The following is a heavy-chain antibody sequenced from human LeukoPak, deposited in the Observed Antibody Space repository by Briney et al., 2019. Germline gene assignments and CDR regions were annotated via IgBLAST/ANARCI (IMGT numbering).Heavy chain of an antibody. Sequence: SETLSLTCTVSGGSISSYYWSWIRQPPGKGLEWIGYIYHSGSTYYNPSLKSRVTISVDRSKNQFSLKLSSVTAADTAVYYCARGSRWLVPYAFDIWGQGTMVTVSS. J-gene: IGHJ3*02. CDR1: GGSISSYY. V-gene: IGHV4-59*12. CDR2: IYHSGST. CDR3: ARGSRWLVPYAFDI. D-gene: IGHD6-19*01.